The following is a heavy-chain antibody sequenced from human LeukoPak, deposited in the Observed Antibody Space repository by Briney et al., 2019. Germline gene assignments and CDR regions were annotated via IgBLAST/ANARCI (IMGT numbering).Heavy chain of an antibody. J-gene: IGHJ6*02. CDR2: TVSEIDGGTT. Sequence: TGGSLRLSCAASGFTFSSYWMNWARQVPGKGLEWVGQTVSEIDGGTTDYATPVKGRFTISRDDSKSTLYLQMNGLKIEDTAVYYCTTDEDWNYARKDVWGQGATVIVSS. CDR3: TTDEDWNYARKDV. CDR1: GFTFSSYW. D-gene: IGHD1-7*01. V-gene: IGHV3-15*04.